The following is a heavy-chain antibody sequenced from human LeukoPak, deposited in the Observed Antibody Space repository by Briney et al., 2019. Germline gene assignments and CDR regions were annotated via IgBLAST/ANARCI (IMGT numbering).Heavy chain of an antibody. CDR1: GFTFSSYA. J-gene: IGHJ4*02. Sequence: GGSLRLSRAASGFTFSSYAMSWVRQAPGKGLEWVSAISGSGGSTYYADFVQGRFTISRDHYKNTLYLQMKPLSGEDPAVYYCAKLPHYDFWSGYYFDYWGQGTLVTVSS. CDR3: AKLPHYDFWSGYYFDY. V-gene: IGHV3-23*01. CDR2: ISGSGGST. D-gene: IGHD3-3*01.